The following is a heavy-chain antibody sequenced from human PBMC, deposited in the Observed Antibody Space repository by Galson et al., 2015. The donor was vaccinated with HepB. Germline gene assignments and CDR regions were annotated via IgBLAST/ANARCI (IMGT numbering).Heavy chain of an antibody. CDR3: ARARSYGDYAGFTYWYFDL. Sequence: CAISGDSVSSNSAAWNWIRQSPSRGLEWLGRTYYRSKWYNDYAVSVKSRITINPDTSKSQFSLQLNSVTPEDTAVYYCARARSYGDYAGFTYWYFDLWGRGTLVTVSS. D-gene: IGHD4-17*01. CDR1: GDSVSSNSAA. J-gene: IGHJ2*01. V-gene: IGHV6-1*01. CDR2: TYYRSKWYN.